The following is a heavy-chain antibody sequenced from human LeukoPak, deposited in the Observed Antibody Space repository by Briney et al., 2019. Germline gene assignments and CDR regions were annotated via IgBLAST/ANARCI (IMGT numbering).Heavy chain of an antibody. Sequence: AGGSLRLSCAASGFTLSTSWMSWVRLAPGRGLEWVANIKQDGSEKNYVDSVKGRFTISRDNAKDLLYLQMNSLRVEDTAMYYCAWYSRSSEAYWGQGTLVTVSS. CDR3: AWYSRSSEAY. CDR2: IKQDGSEK. V-gene: IGHV3-7*01. J-gene: IGHJ4*02. D-gene: IGHD6-6*01. CDR1: GFTLSTSW.